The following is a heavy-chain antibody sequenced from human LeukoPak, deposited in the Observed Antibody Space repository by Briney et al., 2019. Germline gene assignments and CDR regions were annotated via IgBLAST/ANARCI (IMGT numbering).Heavy chain of an antibody. CDR1: GFTFSSYW. J-gene: IGHJ4*02. Sequence: GGSLRLSCAASGFTFSSYWMHRVRQAPGKGLVWVSRINPDGSSTSYADSVKGRFTISRDNSKNTLYLQMNSLRAEDTAVYYCAKDRIAARPGYFDYWGQGTLVTVSS. CDR2: INPDGSST. V-gene: IGHV3-74*01. CDR3: AKDRIAARPGYFDY. D-gene: IGHD6-6*01.